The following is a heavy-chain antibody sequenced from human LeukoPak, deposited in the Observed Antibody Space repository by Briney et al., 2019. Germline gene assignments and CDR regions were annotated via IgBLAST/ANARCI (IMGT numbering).Heavy chain of an antibody. CDR3: ARDDGDYFRWLDP. Sequence: SETLSSLSTVSGDSISSGGCHWTWIRQHPGKGLERIGYISYSGSTYYNPSLKSRVNISMDTSKKQFSLSLTSVTAADTAVYYCARDDGDYFRWLDPWGKRVLVTVSS. CDR2: ISYSGST. D-gene: IGHD4-17*01. CDR1: GDSISSGGCH. J-gene: IGHJ5*02. V-gene: IGHV4-31*03.